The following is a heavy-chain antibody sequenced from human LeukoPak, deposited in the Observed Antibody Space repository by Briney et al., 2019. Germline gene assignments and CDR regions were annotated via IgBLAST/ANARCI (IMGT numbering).Heavy chain of an antibody. J-gene: IGHJ4*02. V-gene: IGHV3-30-3*01. Sequence: GRSLRLSGAASGFTFSSYAMHWVRQAPGKGLEWVAVISYDGSNKYYADSVKGRFTISRDNSKNTLYLQMNSLRAEDTAVYYCASRQGYWGQGTLVTVSS. CDR1: GFTFSSYA. CDR3: ASRQGY. CDR2: ISYDGSNK.